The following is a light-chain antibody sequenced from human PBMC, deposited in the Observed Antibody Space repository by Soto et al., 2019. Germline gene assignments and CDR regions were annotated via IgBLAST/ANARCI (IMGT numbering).Light chain of an antibody. J-gene: IGKJ1*01. V-gene: IGKV3-20*01. CDR3: QQYGSSWT. CDR2: GAS. CDR1: QSVSSSY. Sequence: TQSPGTLSLSPGEGATLSCRASQSVSSSYLAWYQQKPGQAPRLLIFGASSRATGIPDRFSGSGSGTDFTLTISRLEPEDFAVYYCQQYGSSWTFGQGTKVDIK.